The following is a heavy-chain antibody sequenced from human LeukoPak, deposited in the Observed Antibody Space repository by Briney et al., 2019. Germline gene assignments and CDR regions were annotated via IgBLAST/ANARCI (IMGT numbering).Heavy chain of an antibody. V-gene: IGHV4-59*01. CDR3: ARGRGGGTSNSWFDP. J-gene: IGHJ5*02. D-gene: IGHD4-23*01. CDR1: GASISGYY. Sequence: SETLSLTCTVSGASISGYYWSWIRQPPGKGLDYIGYIYYTGNTNYNPSLKSRVTISVDTSKNQFSLKLSAVTAADTAVHYCARGRGGGTSNSWFDPWGQGTHVIVSS. CDR2: IYYTGNT.